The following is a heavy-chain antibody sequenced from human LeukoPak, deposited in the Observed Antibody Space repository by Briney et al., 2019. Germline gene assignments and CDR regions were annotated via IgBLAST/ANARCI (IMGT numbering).Heavy chain of an antibody. CDR3: ARGGIITSYAFEI. CDR1: GFSFSTYA. J-gene: IGHJ3*02. CDR2: ISTTSSYI. D-gene: IGHD1-26*01. Sequence: KAGGFLRLSCAASGFSFSTYAISWVRQAPGKGLEWVSCISTTSSYIFYADSVRGRFTISRDNAKNSLYLQMDSLRAEDTAVYYCARGGIITSYAFEIWGQGTMVTVSS. V-gene: IGHV3-21*01.